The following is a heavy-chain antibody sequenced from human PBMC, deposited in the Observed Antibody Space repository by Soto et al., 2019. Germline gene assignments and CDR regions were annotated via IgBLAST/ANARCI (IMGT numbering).Heavy chain of an antibody. CDR3: ASRKSSPYFAY. V-gene: IGHV4-30-4*01. Sequence: QVQLQESGPGLVKPSQTLSLTCTVSGGSISSGDYYWSWIRQPPGKGLEWIGDIYYSGSTYYNPSLKSRFAIQVDTPKNHSPLKLSSVTAADRAGYYWASRKSSPYFAYWGQGTRVTVSS. CDR2: IYYSGST. D-gene: IGHD3-10*01. J-gene: IGHJ4*02. CDR1: GGSISSGDYY.